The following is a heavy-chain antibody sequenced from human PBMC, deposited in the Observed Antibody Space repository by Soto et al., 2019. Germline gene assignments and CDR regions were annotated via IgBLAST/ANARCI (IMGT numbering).Heavy chain of an antibody. J-gene: IGHJ6*02. V-gene: IGHV3-21*06. D-gene: IGHD6-13*01. CDR3: AGRIAAGGGMDV. CDR1: GVTFGNQT. CDR2: ISSKSAYL. Sequence: EVHLVESGGGLVKPGGSLRLSCVASGVTFGNQTMTWVRQAPGKGLEWVASISSKSAYLHYADSVRGRFTISRDNAKNSLFLQMNSLRAEDTALYYCAGRIAAGGGMDVWGQGTTVSVSS.